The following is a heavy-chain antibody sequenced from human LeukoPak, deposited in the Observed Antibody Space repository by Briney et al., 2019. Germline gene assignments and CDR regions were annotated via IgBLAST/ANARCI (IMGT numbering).Heavy chain of an antibody. V-gene: IGHV4-4*02. J-gene: IGHJ5*02. CDR1: GGSISSSNW. CDR3: ARADYYGSGSYYA. Sequence: TSETLSLTCAVSGGSISSSNWWSWVRQPPGKGLEWIGEIYHSGSTNYNPSLKSRVTISVDKSKNQFSLKLSSVTAADTAVYYCARADYYGSGSYYAWGQGTLVTVSS. CDR2: IYHSGST. D-gene: IGHD3-10*01.